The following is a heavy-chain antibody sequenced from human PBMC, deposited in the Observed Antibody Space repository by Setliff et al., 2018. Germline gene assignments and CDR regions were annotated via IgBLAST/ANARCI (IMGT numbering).Heavy chain of an antibody. CDR3: AKDGSGSYDYLDY. V-gene: IGHV3-23*01. Sequence: GSLRLSCVGSGYTFSTYSMVWVRQAPGKGLQWVSGILGGGGNGGRGTIYADSVRGRFIISRDNSKNTLYLHMNSLRAEDTAVYYCAKDGSGSYDYLDYWGQGTLVTVSS. D-gene: IGHD6-13*01. J-gene: IGHJ4*02. CDR2: ILGGGGNGGRGT. CDR1: GYTFSTYS.